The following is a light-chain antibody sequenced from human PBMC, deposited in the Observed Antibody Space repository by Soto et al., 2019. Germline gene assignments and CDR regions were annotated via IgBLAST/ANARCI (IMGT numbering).Light chain of an antibody. CDR3: CSFANFNTYV. CDR2: EGG. J-gene: IGLJ1*01. V-gene: IGLV2-23*01. CDR1: SNNVGSYNL. Sequence: QSVLTQPASVSGSPGQSIALSCTGTSNNVGSYNLVSWYQQHPGKAPKLLISEGGKRPSGVSDRFSASKSGNTASLTISGPQAEDEADYSCCSFANFNTYVFGTGTKVTAL.